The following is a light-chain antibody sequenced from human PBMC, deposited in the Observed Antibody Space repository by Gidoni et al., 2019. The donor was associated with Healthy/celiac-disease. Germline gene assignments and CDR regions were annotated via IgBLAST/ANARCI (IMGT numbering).Light chain of an antibody. CDR2: GAS. J-gene: IGKJ1*01. V-gene: IGKV3-15*01. Sequence: DIVMTQSPATLSVSPGERATLSCRASQSVSSNLAWYQQNPGKAPRLLIYGASTRATGIPARFSGSGSGTEFTLTISSLQSEDFAVYYCQQYNNWRRTFGQGTKVEIK. CDR1: QSVSSN. CDR3: QQYNNWRRT.